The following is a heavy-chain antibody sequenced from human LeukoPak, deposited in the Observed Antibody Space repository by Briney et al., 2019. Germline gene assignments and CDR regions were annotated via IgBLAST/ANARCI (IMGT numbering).Heavy chain of an antibody. CDR3: ARTVKPMRGYSYGYPYYFDY. V-gene: IGHV1-24*01. CDR1: GYTLTELS. D-gene: IGHD5-18*01. J-gene: IGHJ4*02. Sequence: ASVKVSCKVSGYTLTELSMHWVRQAPGKGLEWMGGFDPEDGETIYAQKFQGRVTMTEDTSTDTAYMELRSLRSDDTAVYYCARTVKPMRGYSYGYPYYFDYWGQGTLVTVSS. CDR2: FDPEDGET.